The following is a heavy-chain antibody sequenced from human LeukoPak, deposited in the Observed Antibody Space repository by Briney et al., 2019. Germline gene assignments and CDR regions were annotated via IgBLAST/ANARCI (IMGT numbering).Heavy chain of an antibody. V-gene: IGHV3-30*04. CDR1: GFTFSSYA. J-gene: IGHJ4*02. D-gene: IGHD3-10*01. CDR2: ISYDGSNK. CDR3: VRDVGPKVKHFDY. Sequence: GRSLRLSCAASGFTFSSYAMHWVRQAPGKGLEWVAVISYDGSNKYYADSAKGRFTISRDSSKNTLYLQMNSLRAEDTAVYYCVRDVGPKVKHFDYWGQGTLVTVSS.